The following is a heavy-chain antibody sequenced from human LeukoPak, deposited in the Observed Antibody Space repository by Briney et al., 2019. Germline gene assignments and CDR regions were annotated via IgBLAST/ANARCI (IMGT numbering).Heavy chain of an antibody. CDR2: VYYSGRT. Sequence: PSETLSLTCTVSGGSISSSSYYWGWIRQPPGKGLDWIGSVYYSGRTYYNPSLKSRVTISVDMSKNQFSLNLSSVTAADTAVYYCARDGYYYDSSGYRFDPWGQGTLVTVSS. V-gene: IGHV4-39*07. D-gene: IGHD3-22*01. CDR3: ARDGYYYDSSGYRFDP. CDR1: GGSISSSSYY. J-gene: IGHJ5*02.